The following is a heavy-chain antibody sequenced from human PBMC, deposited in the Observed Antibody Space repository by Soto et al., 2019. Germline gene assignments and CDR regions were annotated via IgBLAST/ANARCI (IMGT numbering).Heavy chain of an antibody. CDR2: ISGSGGST. CDR1: GFTFSSYA. CDR3: AKRVVGATSPPRKLGYYYYGMDV. V-gene: IGHV3-23*01. J-gene: IGHJ6*02. D-gene: IGHD1-26*01. Sequence: HPGGPLRLSCAASGFTFSSYAMSWVRQAPGQGLEWVSAISGSGGSTYYADSVKGRFTISRDNSKNTLYLQMNSLRAEDTAVYYCAKRVVGATSPPRKLGYYYYGMDVWGQGTTVTVSS.